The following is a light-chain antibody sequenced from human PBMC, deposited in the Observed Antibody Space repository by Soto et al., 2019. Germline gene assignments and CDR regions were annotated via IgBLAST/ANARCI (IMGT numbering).Light chain of an antibody. CDR3: SSYTSSSTLEV. CDR2: DVS. V-gene: IGLV2-14*01. J-gene: IGLJ1*01. CDR1: SSDVGGYNY. Sequence: QSVLTQPASVSGSPGQSITISCTGTSSDVGGYNYVSWYQQHPGKAPKLMIYDVSNRPSGVSNRFSGSNSGNTASLTISGLQAEDEADYYCSSYTSSSTLEVFGTGTKVTVL.